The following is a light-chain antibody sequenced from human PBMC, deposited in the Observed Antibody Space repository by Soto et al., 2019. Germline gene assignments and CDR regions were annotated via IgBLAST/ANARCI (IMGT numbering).Light chain of an antibody. CDR1: SSDVGGYNY. Sequence: QSVLTQPPSASGSPGQSVTISCTGTSSDVGGYNYVSWYQQYPGKAPTLIIYEVSKRPSGVPDRFSGSKSGNTASLTVSGLQAEDEADYYCSSYGGSNNVLFGGATKLTVL. CDR2: EVS. V-gene: IGLV2-8*01. J-gene: IGLJ2*01. CDR3: SSYGGSNNVL.